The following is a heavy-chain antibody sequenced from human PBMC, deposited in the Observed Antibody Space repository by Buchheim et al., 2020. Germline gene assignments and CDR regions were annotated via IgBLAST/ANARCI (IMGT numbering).Heavy chain of an antibody. CDR1: GFSFRNFG. J-gene: IGHJ6*02. CDR3: ARERGYSYGNYGMDV. CDR2: MTGSGSNT. D-gene: IGHD5-18*01. Sequence: EVQLVESGGGLIKPGGSLRLSCAASGFSFRNFGMNWVRQAPGRGLEWISFMTGSGSNTDYADSVNGRFTISRDNAKNTLYLQMNSLRAEDTAVYYYARERGYSYGNYGMDVWGQGTT. V-gene: IGHV3-48*01.